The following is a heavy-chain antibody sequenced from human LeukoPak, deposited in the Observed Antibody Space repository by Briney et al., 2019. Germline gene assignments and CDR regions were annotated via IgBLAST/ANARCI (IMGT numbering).Heavy chain of an antibody. CDR3: ARDRGSSGRLGRFDN. Sequence: PGGSLRLSCAASGFTLSTYWMTWVRQAPGKGLEWVANIKQDGSEKYYVDSVKGRFTISRDNAKNLLYLQMNSLRVEDTAVYYCARDRGSSGRLGRFDNWGQGTLVTVPP. V-gene: IGHV3-7*01. CDR1: GFTLSTYW. D-gene: IGHD6-19*01. CDR2: IKQDGSEK. J-gene: IGHJ4*02.